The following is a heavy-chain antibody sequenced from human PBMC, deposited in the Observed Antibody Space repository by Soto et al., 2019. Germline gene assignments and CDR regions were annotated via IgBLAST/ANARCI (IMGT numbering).Heavy chain of an antibody. CDR2: IWYDGSNK. Sequence: QVQLVESGGGVVQPGRSLRLSCAASGFTFSSYGMHWVRQAPGKGLEWVAVIWYDGSNKYYADSVKGRFTISRDNSKNTLYLQMNSLRAEDTAVYYCAREFAGTWGYFDYWDQGTLVTVSS. CDR3: AREFAGTWGYFDY. J-gene: IGHJ4*02. D-gene: IGHD6-13*01. CDR1: GFTFSSYG. V-gene: IGHV3-33*01.